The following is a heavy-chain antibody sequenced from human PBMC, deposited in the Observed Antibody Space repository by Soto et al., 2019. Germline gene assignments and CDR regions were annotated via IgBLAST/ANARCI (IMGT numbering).Heavy chain of an antibody. CDR1: GGSVSSGSYY. CDR2: ILSSGST. Sequence: RSLTCTVSGGSVSSGSYYWTWIRQSPGKGLEWMGYILSSGSTDYNPSLKSRVTISVDTSKNEFSLKLRSVTAADTAVFYCARQRIAEAQYYFDYWGQGMLVTVSS. CDR3: ARQRIAEAQYYFDY. V-gene: IGHV4-61*01. D-gene: IGHD6-13*01. J-gene: IGHJ4*02.